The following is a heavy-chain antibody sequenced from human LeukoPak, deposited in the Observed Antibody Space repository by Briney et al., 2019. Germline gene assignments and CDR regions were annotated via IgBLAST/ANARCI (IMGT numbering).Heavy chain of an antibody. V-gene: IGHV4-34*01. J-gene: IGHJ4*02. CDR1: GGSFSGYY. CDR3: ARDTRLLWFGEFPN. CDR2: INHSGST. D-gene: IGHD3-10*01. Sequence: PSETLSLTCAVYGGSFSGYYWSWIRQPPGKGLEWIGEINHSGSTNYNPSLKSRATISVDTSKNQFSLKLSSVTAADTAVYYCARDTRLLWFGEFPNWGQGTLVTVSS.